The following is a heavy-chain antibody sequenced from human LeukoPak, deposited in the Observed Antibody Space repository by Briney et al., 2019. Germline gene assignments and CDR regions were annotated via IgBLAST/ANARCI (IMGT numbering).Heavy chain of an antibody. Sequence: GGSLRLSCTASGFTVSGNAMRWVRQAPGKGLEWVSIISGNSASTYYTDSVKGRFTISKDTSKNTLYLQMNSLRVEDTAVYYCAKQNTVKGGFDFWGQGTLVTVPS. CDR3: AKQNTVKGGFDF. CDR1: GFTVSGNA. D-gene: IGHD4-17*01. J-gene: IGHJ4*02. V-gene: IGHV3-23*01. CDR2: ISGNSAST.